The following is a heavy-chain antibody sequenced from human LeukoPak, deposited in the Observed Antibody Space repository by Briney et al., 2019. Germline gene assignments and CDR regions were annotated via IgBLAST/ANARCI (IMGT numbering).Heavy chain of an antibody. CDR3: ARDSFYSSGLDY. Sequence: SETLSLTCTVSGGSISSGGYYWSWIRQHPGKGLEWIGYIYYRGSTYCNPSLKSRVTISVDTSKNQFSLKLNSETAADTAVYYCARDSFYSSGLDYWGQGTLVTVSS. V-gene: IGHV4-31*03. CDR1: GGSISSGGYY. CDR2: IYYRGST. D-gene: IGHD6-19*01. J-gene: IGHJ4*02.